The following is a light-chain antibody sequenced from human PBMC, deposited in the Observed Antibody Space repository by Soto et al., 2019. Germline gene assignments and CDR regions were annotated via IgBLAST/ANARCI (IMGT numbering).Light chain of an antibody. J-gene: IGLJ1*01. V-gene: IGLV3-21*04. CDR1: NIGSKS. Sequence: YALTQPPSVSVAPGKTARITCGGNNIGSKSVHWYQQKPGQAPVLVIYYDSDRPSGIPERFSGSNSGNTATLTISRVEAGDEADYYCQVWDSSSDHRVFGTGTKVTVL. CDR2: YDS. CDR3: QVWDSSSDHRV.